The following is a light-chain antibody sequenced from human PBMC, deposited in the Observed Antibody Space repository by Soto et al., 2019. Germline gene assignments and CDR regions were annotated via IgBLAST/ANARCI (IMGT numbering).Light chain of an antibody. CDR2: DAS. CDR1: QSVVNY. V-gene: IGKV3-11*01. Sequence: IVLAQSPATLSLSPGERATLSCRASQSVVNYLAWYQQKPGQTPRLLIYDASNRATGIPARFSGSGSGTDFTLTISSLEPEDFAVYYCQQYNNWPRTFGQGTKVEIK. CDR3: QQYNNWPRT. J-gene: IGKJ1*01.